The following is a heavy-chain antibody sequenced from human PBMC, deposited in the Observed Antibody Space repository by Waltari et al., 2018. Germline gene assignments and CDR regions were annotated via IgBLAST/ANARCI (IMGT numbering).Heavy chain of an antibody. V-gene: IGHV1-69*13. CDR3: ARSRGSSSSWEAGGYNWFDP. CDR2: IIPIFGTA. J-gene: IGHJ5*02. D-gene: IGHD6-13*01. CDR1: GGTFSSYA. Sequence: QVQLVQSGAEVKKPGSSVKVSCKASGGTFSSYAISWVRQAPGQGLEWMGGIIPIFGTANYAQKFQGRVTITADESTSTAYMELSSLRSEDTAVYYCARSRGSSSSWEAGGYNWFDPWGQGTLVTVSS.